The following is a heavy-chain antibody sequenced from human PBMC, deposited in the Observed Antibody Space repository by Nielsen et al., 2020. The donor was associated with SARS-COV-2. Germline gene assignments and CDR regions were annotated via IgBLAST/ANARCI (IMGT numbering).Heavy chain of an antibody. J-gene: IGHJ6*02. D-gene: IGHD3-10*01. CDR3: ARAFYGSGGSYYYYGMDV. CDR1: GGSFSGYY. V-gene: IGHV4-31*11. CDR2: IYYSGST. Sequence: SETLSLTCAVYGGSFSGYYWSWIRQHPGKGLEWIGYIYYSGSTYYNPSLKSRVTISVDTSKNQFSLKLSSVTAADTAVYYCARAFYGSGGSYYYYGMDVWGQGTTVTVSS.